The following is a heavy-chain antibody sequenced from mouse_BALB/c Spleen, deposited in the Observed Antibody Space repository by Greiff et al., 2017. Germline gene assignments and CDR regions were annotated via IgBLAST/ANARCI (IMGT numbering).Heavy chain of an antibody. CDR2: IWAGGST. D-gene: IGHD1-1*01. CDR1: GFSLTSYG. J-gene: IGHJ4*01. V-gene: IGHV2-9*02. CDR3: AREPRLPYYGSSYAMDY. Sequence: VQLQESGPGLVAPSQSLSITCTVSGFSLTSYGVHWVRQPPGKGLEWLGVIWAGGSTNYNSALMSRLSISQDNSKSQVFLKMNSLQTDDTAMYYCAREPRLPYYGSSYAMDYWGQGTSVTVSS.